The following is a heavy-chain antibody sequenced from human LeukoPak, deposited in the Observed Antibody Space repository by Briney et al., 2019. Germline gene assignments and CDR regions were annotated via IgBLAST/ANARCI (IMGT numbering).Heavy chain of an antibody. Sequence: GGSLRLPCAASGFTFSSYWMHWVRQAPGKGLVWVSRINSDGSSTNYADSVKGRFTISRDNAKNTLYLQMNSLRAEDTAVYYCARESALLNDAFDIWGQGTMVTVSS. J-gene: IGHJ3*02. V-gene: IGHV3-74*01. CDR1: GFTFSSYW. CDR3: ARESALLNDAFDI. D-gene: IGHD1-26*01. CDR2: INSDGSST.